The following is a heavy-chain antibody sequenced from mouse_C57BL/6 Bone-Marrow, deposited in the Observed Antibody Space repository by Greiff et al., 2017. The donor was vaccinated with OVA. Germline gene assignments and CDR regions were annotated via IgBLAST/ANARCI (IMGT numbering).Heavy chain of an antibody. CDR3: AKFTTVVD. D-gene: IGHD1-1*01. J-gene: IGHJ2*01. V-gene: IGHV1-19*01. Sequence: EVKLMESGPVLVKPGASVKMSCKASGYTFTDYYMNWVKQSHGKSLEWIGVINPYNGGTSYNQKFKGKATLTVDKSSSTAYMELNSLTSEDSAVYYCAKFTTVVDWGQGTTLTVSS. CDR2: INPYNGGT. CDR1: GYTFTDYY.